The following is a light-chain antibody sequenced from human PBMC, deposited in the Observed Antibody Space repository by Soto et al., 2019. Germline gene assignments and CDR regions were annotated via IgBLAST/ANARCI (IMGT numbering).Light chain of an antibody. CDR2: DVS. Sequence: QPVLTQPASVSGSPGQSITISCTGTSSDVGGYNHVSWYQKHPGKAPKLMIYDVSDRPSGISNRFSGSKSGNTASLTISGLQAEDEADYYCSSYTSSTTSVLFGGGTKLTVL. CDR3: SSYTSSTTSVL. J-gene: IGLJ2*01. V-gene: IGLV2-14*01. CDR1: SSDVGGYNH.